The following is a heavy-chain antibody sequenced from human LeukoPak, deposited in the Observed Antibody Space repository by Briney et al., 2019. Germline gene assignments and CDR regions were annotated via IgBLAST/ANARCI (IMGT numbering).Heavy chain of an antibody. CDR3: ARRAGQQLNCFDP. CDR1: GFTFSSYA. J-gene: IGHJ5*02. D-gene: IGHD6-13*01. V-gene: IGHV3-74*01. Sequence: GGSLRLSCAASGFTFSSYAMSWVRQAPGKGLVWVSRINSDGSSTSYADSVKGRFTISRDNAKNTLYLQMNSLRAEDTAVYYCARRAGQQLNCFDPWGQGTLVTVSS. CDR2: INSDGSST.